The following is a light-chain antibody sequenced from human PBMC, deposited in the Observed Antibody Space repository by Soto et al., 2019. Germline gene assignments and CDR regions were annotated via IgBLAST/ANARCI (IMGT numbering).Light chain of an antibody. V-gene: IGLV2-14*01. Sequence: QSALTQPASVSGSPGQSITISCTGTINDVGGYNYVSWYQQHPGKAPKFMIYEVSNRPSGVSNRFSGSKSGNTASLTISGLQAEDEADYYCSSYTSISTVVFGGGTKLTVL. CDR1: INDVGGYNY. J-gene: IGLJ2*01. CDR2: EVS. CDR3: SSYTSISTVV.